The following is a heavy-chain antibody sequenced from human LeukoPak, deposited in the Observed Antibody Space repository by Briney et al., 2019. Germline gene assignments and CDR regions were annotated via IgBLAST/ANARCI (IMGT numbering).Heavy chain of an antibody. CDR2: IWYDGSNK. V-gene: IGHV3-33*01. Sequence: PGGSLRLSCAASGFTFSSYGMHWVRQAPGKGLEWVAVIWYDGSNKYYADSVKGRFTISRDNSKNTLYLQMNSLRAEDTAVYYCARDDSIGKAAGTFDYWGQGTLVTVSS. D-gene: IGHD6-13*01. CDR1: GFTFSSYG. CDR3: ARDDSIGKAAGTFDY. J-gene: IGHJ4*02.